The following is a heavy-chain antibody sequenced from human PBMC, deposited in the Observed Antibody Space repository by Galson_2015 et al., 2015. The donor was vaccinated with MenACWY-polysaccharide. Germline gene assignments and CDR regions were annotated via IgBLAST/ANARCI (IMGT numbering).Heavy chain of an antibody. CDR1: GFTFSDYD. J-gene: IGHJ6*02. CDR2: ISGRGSTI. Sequence: SLRLSCAASGFTFSDYDMSWVRQAPGKGLEWVSYISGRGSTIYYADSVKGRFTISRDNAKNSLNLQMNSMRAEDTAVYYCASRVTVTSDNYGMDVWGQGTPVTVSS. CDR3: ASRVTVTSDNYGMDV. V-gene: IGHV3-11*01. D-gene: IGHD4-17*01.